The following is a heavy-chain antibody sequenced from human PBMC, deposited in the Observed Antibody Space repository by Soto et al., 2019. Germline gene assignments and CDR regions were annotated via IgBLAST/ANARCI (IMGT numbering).Heavy chain of an antibody. CDR1: GGSISSYY. CDR2: IYYSGST. D-gene: IGHD1-1*01. J-gene: IGHJ4*02. Sequence: PSETLSHTCTVSGGSISSYYWSWIRQPPGKGLEWIGYIYYSGSTNYNPSLKSRVTISVDTSKNQFSLKLSSVTAADTAVYYCATQTGTTDEKFRFDYWGQGTLVTVSS. V-gene: IGHV4-59*01. CDR3: ATQTGTTDEKFRFDY.